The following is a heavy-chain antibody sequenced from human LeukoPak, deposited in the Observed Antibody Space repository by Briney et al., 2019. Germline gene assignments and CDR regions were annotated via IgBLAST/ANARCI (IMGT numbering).Heavy chain of an antibody. CDR3: ARDLRAFVATKGFDY. Sequence: ASVKVSYKASGYTFTSYGISWVRQAPGQGLEWMGWISAYNGNTNYAQKLQGRVTMTTDTSTSTAYMELRSLRSDDTAVYYCARDLRAFVATKGFDYWGQGTLVTVSS. CDR2: ISAYNGNT. V-gene: IGHV1-18*01. CDR1: GYTFTSYG. J-gene: IGHJ4*02. D-gene: IGHD5-12*01.